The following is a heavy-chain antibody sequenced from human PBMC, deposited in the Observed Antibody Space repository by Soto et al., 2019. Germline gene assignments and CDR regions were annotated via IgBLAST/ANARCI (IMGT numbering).Heavy chain of an antibody. Sequence: SVKVSCKASGCTSTTYAMSWLRQAPGQGLEWIGEIDPYLGTTSHAQTLQGRITITADKSTTTAYMELSTLKPEDTAVYYCAREGWYGTQRHYFDSWGQGTLVTVSS. CDR3: AREGWYGTQRHYFDS. CDR2: IDPYLGTT. V-gene: IGHV1-69*10. CDR1: GCTSTTYA. D-gene: IGHD2-15*01. J-gene: IGHJ4*02.